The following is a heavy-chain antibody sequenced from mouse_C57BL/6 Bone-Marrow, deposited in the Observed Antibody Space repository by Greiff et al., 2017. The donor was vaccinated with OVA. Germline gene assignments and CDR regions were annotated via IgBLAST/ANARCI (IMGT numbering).Heavy chain of an antibody. V-gene: IGHV3-1*01. CDR2: ISYSGST. J-gene: IGHJ1*03. CDR1: GYSITSGYD. D-gene: IGHD2-4*01. Sequence: DVKLVESGPGMVKPSQSLSLTCTITGYSITSGYDWHWIRHFPGNKLEWMGYISYSGSTNYNPSLKSRISITHDTSKNHFFLKLNSVTTEDTATYYCARGGYDYDGGPYWYFDVWGTGTTVTVSS. CDR3: ARGGYDYDGGPYWYFDV.